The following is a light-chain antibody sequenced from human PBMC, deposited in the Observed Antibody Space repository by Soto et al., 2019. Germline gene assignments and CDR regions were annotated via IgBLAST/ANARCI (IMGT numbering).Light chain of an antibody. CDR3: AAWDDSLNVYV. Sequence: QSVLTQPPSASGTPGQRVTISCSGRSSNIGSNTVNWHQQLPGTAPKLLIYHNDQRPSGVPDRFSGSKSGTSASLAISGLQSEDEADFYCAAWDDSLNVYVFGTGTKLTVL. CDR2: HND. V-gene: IGLV1-44*01. CDR1: SSNIGSNT. J-gene: IGLJ1*01.